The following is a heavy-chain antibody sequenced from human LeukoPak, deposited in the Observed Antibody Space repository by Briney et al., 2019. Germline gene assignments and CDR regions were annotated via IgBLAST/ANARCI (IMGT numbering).Heavy chain of an antibody. D-gene: IGHD3-10*01. V-gene: IGHV4-59*01. J-gene: IGHJ4*02. CDR1: GGSISSYY. CDR3: ARLTMVRGVTPYYFDY. Sequence: SETLCLTCTVSGGSISSYYWSWIRQPPGKGLEWIGYIYYSGSTNYNPSLKSRVTISVDTSKNQFSLKLSSVTAADTAVYYCARLTMVRGVTPYYFDYWGQGTLVTVSS. CDR2: IYYSGST.